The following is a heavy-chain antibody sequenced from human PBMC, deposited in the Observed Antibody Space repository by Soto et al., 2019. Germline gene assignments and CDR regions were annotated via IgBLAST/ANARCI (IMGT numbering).Heavy chain of an antibody. J-gene: IGHJ6*03. CDR2: ISAYNGNT. CDR1: GYTFTSYG. D-gene: IGHD3-10*01. V-gene: IGHV1-18*01. Sequence: ASVKVSCKASGYTFTSYGISWVRQAPGQGLEWMGWISAYNGNTNYAQKLQGRVTMTTDTSTSTAYMELRSLRSDDTAVYYCARWGPDYYGSGSYQHYYYYYYMDVWGKGTTVTVSS. CDR3: ARWGPDYYGSGSYQHYYYYYYMDV.